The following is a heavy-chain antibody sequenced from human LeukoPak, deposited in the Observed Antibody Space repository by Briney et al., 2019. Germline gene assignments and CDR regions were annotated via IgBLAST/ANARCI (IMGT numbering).Heavy chain of an antibody. V-gene: IGHV4-30-2*01. CDR2: IYHSGST. CDR3: ARGSMGYSSGWGVDY. CDR1: GGSISSGGYS. Sequence: SETLSLTCAVSGGSISSGGYSWSWIRQPPGKGLEWIGYIYHSGSTYYNPSLKSRVTISVDTSKNQFSLKLSSVTAADTAVYYCARGSMGYSSGWGVDYWGQGTLVTVSS. J-gene: IGHJ4*02. D-gene: IGHD6-19*01.